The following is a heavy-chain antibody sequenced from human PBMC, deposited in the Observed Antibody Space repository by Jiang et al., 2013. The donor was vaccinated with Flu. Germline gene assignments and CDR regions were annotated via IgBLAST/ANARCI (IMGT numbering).Heavy chain of an antibody. CDR2: INPGNGNT. CDR1: GYTFTTYA. D-gene: IGHD1-26*01. Sequence: SGAEVKKPGASVKVSCKASGYTFTTYAMHWVRQAPGQRLEWMGWINPGNGNTKYSQKFQGRVTITGDTSASTAYMELSGLTSEDTAVYYCAREAAIVGAASQNWFDPWGQGTLVTVSS. J-gene: IGHJ5*02. V-gene: IGHV1-3*01. CDR3: AREAAIVGAASQNWFDP.